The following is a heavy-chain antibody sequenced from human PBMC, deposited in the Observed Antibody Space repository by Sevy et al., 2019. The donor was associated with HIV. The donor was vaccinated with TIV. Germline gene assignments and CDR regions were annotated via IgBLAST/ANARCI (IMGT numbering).Heavy chain of an antibody. CDR2: ISSSSNYI. V-gene: IGHV3-21*01. J-gene: IGHJ4*02. CDR3: VRDGGCSSSSCLLYFDY. CDR1: GFTFSKYP. D-gene: IGHD2-15*01. Sequence: GGSLRLSCVVSGFTFSKYPMNWVRQAPGKGLEWVSSISSSSNYIYYGDSVKGRFTSSRDNAKNSLYLQMNSLRADDTAVYYCVRDGGCSSSSCLLYFDYWGQGILVTVPS.